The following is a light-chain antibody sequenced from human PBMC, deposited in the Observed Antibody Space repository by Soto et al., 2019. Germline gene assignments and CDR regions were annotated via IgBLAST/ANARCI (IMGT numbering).Light chain of an antibody. J-gene: IGLJ1*01. CDR2: EVS. CDR3: SSYTSGSIAYV. CDR1: SSDVGGYNY. V-gene: IGLV2-14*01. Sequence: QSALNQPASVSGSPGQSITISCTGTSSDVGGYNYVSWYQQHPGKAPKLMIYEVSNRPSGVSNRFSGSESGNTASLTISGLQAEDEADYYCSSYTSGSIAYVFGTGTKLTVL.